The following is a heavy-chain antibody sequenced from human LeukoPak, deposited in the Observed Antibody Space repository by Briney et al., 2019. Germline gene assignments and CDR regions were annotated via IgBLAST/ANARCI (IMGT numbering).Heavy chain of an antibody. D-gene: IGHD1-1*01. J-gene: IGHJ4*02. Sequence: SETLSLTCTVSGYAIRSGYHWGWIRQPPGKGLELIAIIHRSGNTYHNPSLKSRVTMSVDTSKNQFSLILNSVTAADTAVYYCARVNWVPDYWGQGTLVTVSS. CDR2: IHRSGNT. V-gene: IGHV4-38-2*02. CDR1: GYAIRSGYH. CDR3: ARVNWVPDY.